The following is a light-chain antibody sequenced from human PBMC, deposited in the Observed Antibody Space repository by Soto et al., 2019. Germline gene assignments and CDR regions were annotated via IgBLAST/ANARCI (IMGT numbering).Light chain of an antibody. CDR1: SSNIGSNT. CDR2: SNN. J-gene: IGLJ1*01. V-gene: IGLV1-44*01. CDR3: AAWDASLTGFYV. Sequence: QSVLTQPPSASGTPGQRVTISCSGSSSNIGSNTVNWYQQLPGTAPKLLIYSNNQRPSGVPDRFSGSKSGTSASLAISGLQSEDEAHYYCAAWDASLTGFYVFGTGTKVTVL.